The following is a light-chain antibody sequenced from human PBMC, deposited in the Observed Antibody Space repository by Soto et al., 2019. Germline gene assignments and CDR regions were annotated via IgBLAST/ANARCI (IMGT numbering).Light chain of an antibody. CDR3: HTWVTGIVV. CDR1: SGHSDYV. CDR2: LDSDGKH. V-gene: IGLV4-69*01. J-gene: IGLJ2*01. Sequence: QSVLTQSPSASASLGASVKLTCTLSSGHSDYVIAWHQQQPEKGPRYLMKLDSDGKHIRGDGIPDRFSGSSSGAERYLTISSLQSEDEADYYCHTWVTGIVVFGGGTKVTVL.